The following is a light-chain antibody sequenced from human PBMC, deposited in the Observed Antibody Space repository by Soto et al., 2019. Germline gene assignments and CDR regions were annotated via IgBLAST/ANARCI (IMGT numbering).Light chain of an antibody. CDR2: KTS. CDR1: ESIYSW. Sequence: IQMTQSPSTLSASVGDTVTIACRATESIYSWLAWDKQIPGKAPQLLIYKTSTLQSGVPSRFSGSGSGAEYPLTSSSLQPDYLATYDCQEYNTNSRTFGQG. CDR3: QEYNTNSRT. V-gene: IGKV1-5*03. J-gene: IGKJ1*01.